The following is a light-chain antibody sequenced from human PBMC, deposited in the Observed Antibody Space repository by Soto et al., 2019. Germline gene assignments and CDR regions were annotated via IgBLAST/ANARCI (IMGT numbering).Light chain of an antibody. CDR3: QQSGSSSFT. Sequence: EIVLTQSPGTLSLSPGERATLSCRASQSVSSSYLAWYQQQPGQAPRLLIYGASRRATGIPDRFSGSGSGTDFTLTISRLEPEDFAVYYCQQSGSSSFTFGPGTKVDIK. CDR2: GAS. CDR1: QSVSSSY. V-gene: IGKV3-20*01. J-gene: IGKJ3*01.